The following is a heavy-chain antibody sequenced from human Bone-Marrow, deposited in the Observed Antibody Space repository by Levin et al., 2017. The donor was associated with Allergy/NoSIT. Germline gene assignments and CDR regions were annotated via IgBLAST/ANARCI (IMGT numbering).Heavy chain of an antibody. D-gene: IGHD5-18*01. CDR1: GFTFSSYA. CDR2: ISGSGGST. CDR3: AKGEYSYGSYYFDY. J-gene: IGHJ4*02. V-gene: IGHV3-23*01. Sequence: TGGSLRLSCAASGFTFSSYAMSWVRQAPGKGLEWVSAISGSGGSTYYADSVKGRFTISRDNSKNTLYLQMNSLRAEDTAVYYCAKGEYSYGSYYFDYWGQGTLVTVSS.